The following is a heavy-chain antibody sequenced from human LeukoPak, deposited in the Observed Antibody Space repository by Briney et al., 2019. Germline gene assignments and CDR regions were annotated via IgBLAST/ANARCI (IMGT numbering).Heavy chain of an antibody. CDR2: ITGSGRTT. V-gene: IGHV3-23*01. CDR3: AKDLLLDTEGLYFFDY. D-gene: IGHD5-18*01. CDR1: GVTFRSYA. J-gene: IGHJ4*02. Sequence: GGSLRLSCAASGVTFRSYAMRWVRQAPGEGVGRGSAITGSGRTTYYDSSLKRLFTISRDHSNNTLYLQMISLRVEDTAVYYCAKDLLLDTEGLYFFDYWGQGTLVTVSS.